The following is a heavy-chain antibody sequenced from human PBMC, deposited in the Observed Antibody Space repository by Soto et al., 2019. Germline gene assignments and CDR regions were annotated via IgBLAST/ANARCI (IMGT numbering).Heavy chain of an antibody. V-gene: IGHV4-39*01. CDR3: ARNTPLDWSGYYPGVYFDY. D-gene: IGHD3-3*01. CDR1: GGSISSSSYY. J-gene: IGHJ4*02. CDR2: IYYSGST. Sequence: SETLSLTCTVSGGSISSSSYYWGWIRQPPGKGLEWIGSIYYSGSTYYNPSLKSRVTISVDTSKNQFSLKLSSVTAADTAVYYCARNTPLDWSGYYPGVYFDYWGQGTLVTVSS.